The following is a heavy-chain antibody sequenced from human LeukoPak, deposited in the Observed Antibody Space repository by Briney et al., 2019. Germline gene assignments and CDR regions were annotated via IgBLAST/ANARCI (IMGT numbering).Heavy chain of an antibody. Sequence: GGSLRLSCAASGFTFSSYAMSWVRQAPGKGLEWVSAIGGSGGSTYYADSVKGRFTISRDNSKNTLYLQMNSLRAEDTAVYYCAKDHYDSSGYPGHFDYWGQGTLVTVSS. CDR2: IGGSGGST. CDR3: AKDHYDSSGYPGHFDY. D-gene: IGHD3-22*01. J-gene: IGHJ4*02. CDR1: GFTFSSYA. V-gene: IGHV3-23*01.